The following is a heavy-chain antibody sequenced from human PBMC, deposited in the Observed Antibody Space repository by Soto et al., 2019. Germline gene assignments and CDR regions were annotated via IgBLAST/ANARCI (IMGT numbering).Heavy chain of an antibody. CDR1: GFTFTRYS. Sequence: GGSLRLSCASSGFTFTRYSMNWVRQAPGKGLEWVSSISSTTNYIYYGDSMKGRFTISRDNANNSLYLEMNSLRAEDTAVYYCARESEDLTSNFDYWGQGTLVTVSS. CDR2: ISSTTNYI. CDR3: ARESEDLTSNFDY. J-gene: IGHJ4*02. V-gene: IGHV3-21*06.